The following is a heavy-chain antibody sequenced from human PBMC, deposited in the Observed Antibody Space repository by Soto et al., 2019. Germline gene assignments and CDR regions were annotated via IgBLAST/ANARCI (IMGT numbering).Heavy chain of an antibody. CDR1: GGSISSSSYY. CDR3: ARLLTTSDYFDY. CDR2: IYYSGST. J-gene: IGHJ4*02. Sequence: SETLSLTCTVSGGSISSSSYYWGWIRQPPGKGLEWIGSIYYSGSTYYNPSLKSRVTMSVDTSKNQFSLKLSSVTAADTAVYYCARLLTTSDYFDYWGQGTLVTVSS. V-gene: IGHV4-39*01. D-gene: IGHD4-17*01.